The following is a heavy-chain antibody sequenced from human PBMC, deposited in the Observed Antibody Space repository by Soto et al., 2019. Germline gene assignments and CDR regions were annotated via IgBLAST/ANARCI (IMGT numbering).Heavy chain of an antibody. CDR2: ISVSGGCK. CDR1: GFTFSTYA. Sequence: EVQLLESGGGLVEPGGSLRLSCAASGFTFSTYAMSWVRLAPGKGLEWVSIISVSGGCKYYADSMKGRFTISRDNSKSTLYLQMDSLRVEDTAVYYCAKGLMKRGSGTYYNHPPDVWGKGTTVTVSS. V-gene: IGHV3-23*01. J-gene: IGHJ6*04. CDR3: AKGLMKRGSGTYYNHPPDV. D-gene: IGHD3-10*01.